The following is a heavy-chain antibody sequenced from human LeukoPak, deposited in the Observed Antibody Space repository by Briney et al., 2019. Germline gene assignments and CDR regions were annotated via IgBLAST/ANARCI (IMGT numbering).Heavy chain of an antibody. CDR1: GESFSGYY. J-gene: IGHJ4*02. CDR3: ARGRGYYDFWSGYLSHLDY. D-gene: IGHD3-3*01. CDR2: INHSGST. V-gene: IGHV4-34*01. Sequence: PSETLSLTCAVYGESFSGYYWSGIRQPPGKGLEWISEINHSGSTNYNTSLKRRVTISVDTSKNQFSLKLGSVTAADTAVYYCARGRGYYDFWSGYLSHLDYWGERTLVTVSS.